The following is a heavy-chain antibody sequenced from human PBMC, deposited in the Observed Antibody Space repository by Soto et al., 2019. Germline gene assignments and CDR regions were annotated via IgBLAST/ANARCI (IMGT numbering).Heavy chain of an antibody. CDR1: GFTVNTNY. CDR3: ARGDGDYGRRLDP. J-gene: IGHJ5*02. Sequence: EVQLVESGGGLVQPGGSLRLSCAASGFTVNTNYVSWVRQAPGKGLEWVSIIYDCGSTYYADSVKGRFTISRDNSKNTLYLQMNSLRAEDTAVYYCARGDGDYGRRLDPWGQGTLVTVSS. D-gene: IGHD4-17*01. V-gene: IGHV3-66*01. CDR2: IYDCGST.